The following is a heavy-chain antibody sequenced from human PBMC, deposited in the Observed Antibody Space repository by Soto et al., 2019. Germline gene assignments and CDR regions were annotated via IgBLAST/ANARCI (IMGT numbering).Heavy chain of an antibody. CDR3: ARADYDVLTGYYTSSYYFDY. D-gene: IGHD3-9*01. CDR1: GYRFTACY. CDR2: IKPSSGGT. Sequence: ASVKVSCKASGYRFTACYMYWVRQAPGQGLEWMGWIKPSSGGTKYAQKFQGRVTMTRDTSISTAYMELSRLRSDDTAVYYCARADYDVLTGYYTSSYYFDYWGQGTLVTVSS. V-gene: IGHV1-2*02. J-gene: IGHJ4*02.